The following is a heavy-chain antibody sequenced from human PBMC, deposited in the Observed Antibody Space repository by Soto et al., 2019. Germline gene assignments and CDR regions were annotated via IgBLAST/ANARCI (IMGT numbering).Heavy chain of an antibody. CDR3: TRWFGELSHLDY. D-gene: IGHD3-10*01. J-gene: IGHJ4*02. Sequence: SETLSLTCTVSGGSISSGGYYWSWIRQHPGKGLEWIGYIYYSGSTDYNPSLKSRVTISVDTSKNQFSLKLSSVTAADTAVYYCTRWFGELSHLDYWGQGTLVTVSS. CDR1: GGSISSGGYY. V-gene: IGHV4-31*03. CDR2: IYYSGST.